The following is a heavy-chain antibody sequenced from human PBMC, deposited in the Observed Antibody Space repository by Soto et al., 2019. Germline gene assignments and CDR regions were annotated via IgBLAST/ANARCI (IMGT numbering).Heavy chain of an antibody. D-gene: IGHD5-18*01. CDR3: AQTRLIQLWHNYYGMDV. CDR1: GFSLSTSGVG. Sequence: QITLKESGPTLVKPTQTLTLTCTFSGFSLSTSGVGVGWIRQPPGKALEWLALIYWDDDKRYSPSLKSRLTITKDTSKNQVVLTMTNMDPVDTATYYCAQTRLIQLWHNYYGMDVWGQGTTVTVSS. CDR2: IYWDDDK. V-gene: IGHV2-5*02. J-gene: IGHJ6*02.